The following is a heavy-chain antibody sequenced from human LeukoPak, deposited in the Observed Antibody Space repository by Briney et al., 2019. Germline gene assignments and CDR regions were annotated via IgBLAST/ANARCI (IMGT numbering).Heavy chain of an antibody. Sequence: SLRLSCTASRFRFDDYAVHWVRQASGKGLEWVSGISWRSGTTGYADSVKGRFTISRDNAKNSLYLQMNSLRPEDTALYYCAKGVGSGTYDSFDIWGQGTKVTVSS. CDR3: AKGVGSGTYDSFDI. V-gene: IGHV3-9*01. CDR1: RFRFDDYA. J-gene: IGHJ3*02. CDR2: ISWRSGTT. D-gene: IGHD3-22*01.